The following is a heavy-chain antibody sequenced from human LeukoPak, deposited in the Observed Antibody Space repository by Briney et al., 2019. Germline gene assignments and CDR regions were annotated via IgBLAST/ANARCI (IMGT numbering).Heavy chain of an antibody. CDR1: GFTFSSYW. J-gene: IGHJ3*02. CDR2: IKQDGSEK. D-gene: IGHD2-2*02. V-gene: IGHV3-7*01. Sequence: GGSLRLSCAASGFTFSSYWMSWVRQAPGKGLEWVANIKQDGSEKYYVDSVKGRFTISRDNAKNSLYLQMNSLRAEDTAVYYCARRIPTYCSSTSCYRGDAFDIWGQGTMVTVSS. CDR3: ARRIPTYCSSTSCYRGDAFDI.